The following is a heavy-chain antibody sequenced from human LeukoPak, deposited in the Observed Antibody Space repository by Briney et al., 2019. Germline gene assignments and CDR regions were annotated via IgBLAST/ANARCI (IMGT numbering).Heavy chain of an antibody. Sequence: SETLSLTCTVSGGSISSSSYYWGWIRQPPGKGLEWIGSIYYRGSTYYNPSLKSRVTISVDTSKNQFSLKLSSVTAADTAVYYCARLGSTGYYDSSGSRRAALDYWGQGTLVTVSS. V-gene: IGHV4-39*01. D-gene: IGHD3-22*01. CDR1: GGSISSSSYY. J-gene: IGHJ4*02. CDR2: IYYRGST. CDR3: ARLGSTGYYDSSGSRRAALDY.